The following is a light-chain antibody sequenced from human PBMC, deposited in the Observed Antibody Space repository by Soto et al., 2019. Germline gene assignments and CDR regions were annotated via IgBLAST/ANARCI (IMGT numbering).Light chain of an antibody. CDR3: SSYTSSSTLVV. J-gene: IGLJ2*01. V-gene: IGLV2-14*01. CDR2: DVS. CDR1: SSDVGGYNY. Sequence: QSVLTQPASVSGSPGQSITISCTGTSSDVGGYNYGSWYQQHPGKAPKLMIYDVSNRPSGVSNRFSGSKSGNTASLTISGLQAEDEADYYCSSYTSSSTLVVFGGGTKLTVL.